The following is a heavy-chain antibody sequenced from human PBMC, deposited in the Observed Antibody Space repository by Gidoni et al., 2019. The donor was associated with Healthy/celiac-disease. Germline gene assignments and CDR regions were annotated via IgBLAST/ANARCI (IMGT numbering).Heavy chain of an antibody. J-gene: IGHJ4*02. CDR2: IVYEGSNK. CDR3: ARDSSGWYLGY. Sequence: QVQLVVSGGGVVPPGRSLRLSCAASGFTFSSYAMHWVSQAPGKGLWWVAVIVYEGSNKYYANSVKGRVTIARDNSKNTLYLQMNSLRAEDTAVYYCARDSSGWYLGYWGQGTLVTVSS. D-gene: IGHD6-19*01. V-gene: IGHV3-30*04. CDR1: GFTFSSYA.